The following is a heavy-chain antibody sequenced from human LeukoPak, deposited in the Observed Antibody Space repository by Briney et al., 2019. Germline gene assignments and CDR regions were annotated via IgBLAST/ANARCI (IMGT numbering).Heavy chain of an antibody. CDR3: ARDGVPAAEPYYYYGMDV. Sequence: GASVKVSCKASGYTFTGYYMHWVRQAPGQGLEWMGRINPNSGGTNYAQKFQGRVTMTRDTSISTAYMEPSRLRSDDTAVYYCARDGVPAAEPYYYYGMDVWGQGTTVTVSS. V-gene: IGHV1-2*06. D-gene: IGHD2-2*01. J-gene: IGHJ6*02. CDR1: GYTFTGYY. CDR2: INPNSGGT.